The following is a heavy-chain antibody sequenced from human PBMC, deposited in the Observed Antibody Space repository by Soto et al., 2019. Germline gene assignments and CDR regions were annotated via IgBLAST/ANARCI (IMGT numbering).Heavy chain of an antibody. CDR2: IYYSGST. Sequence: SETLSLTCTVSGGSISSGGYYWSWIRQHPGKGLEWIGYIYYSGSTYYNPSLKSRVTISVDTSKNQFSLKLSSVTAADTAVYYCARETFSYCTNGVCLQGGYFDYWGQGTLVTVSS. D-gene: IGHD2-8*01. V-gene: IGHV4-31*03. CDR3: ARETFSYCTNGVCLQGGYFDY. J-gene: IGHJ4*02. CDR1: GGSISSGGYY.